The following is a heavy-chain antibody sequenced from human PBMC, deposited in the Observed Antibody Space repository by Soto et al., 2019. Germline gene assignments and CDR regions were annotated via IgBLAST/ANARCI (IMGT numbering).Heavy chain of an antibody. J-gene: IGHJ4*02. CDR2: IYYSGST. CDR1: GGSISSYY. Sequence: ETLSLTCTVSGGSISSYYWSWIRQPPGKGLEWIGYIYYSGSTNYNPSLKSRVTISVDTSKNQLSLKLSSVTAADTAVYYCATSLYSYGPRFAYWGQGTLVTVSS. CDR3: ATSLYSYGPRFAY. V-gene: IGHV4-59*01. D-gene: IGHD5-18*01.